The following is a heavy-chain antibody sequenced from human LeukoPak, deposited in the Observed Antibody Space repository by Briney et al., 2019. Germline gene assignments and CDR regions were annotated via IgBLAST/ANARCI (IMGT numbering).Heavy chain of an antibody. CDR2: INHSGST. D-gene: IGHD6-19*01. CDR1: GGSFSGYY. CDR3: ARDGGYSSGWYTWFDP. J-gene: IGHJ5*02. V-gene: IGHV4-34*01. Sequence: SETLSLTCAVYGGSFSGYYWSWIRQPPGKGLKWIGEINHSGSTNYNPSLKSRVTISVDTSKNQFSLKLSSVTAADTAVYYCARDGGYSSGWYTWFDPWGQGTLVTVSS.